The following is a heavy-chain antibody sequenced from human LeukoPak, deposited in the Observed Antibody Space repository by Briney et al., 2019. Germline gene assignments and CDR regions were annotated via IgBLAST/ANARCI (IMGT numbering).Heavy chain of an antibody. Sequence: GESLQISGKASGFSFPNFCIGWGRQMPGKGLEWMGIIYPGDSDTRYSPSFQGQVTISADKSITTAYLQCRSLSAAHTSMYYCARLDRFAITFGRVVDSMASRGMDVSGQGTTVTVSS. CDR1: GFSFPNFC. D-gene: IGHD3-16*02. CDR3: ARLDRFAITFGRVVDSMASRGMDV. V-gene: IGHV5-51*01. J-gene: IGHJ6*01. CDR2: IYPGDSDT.